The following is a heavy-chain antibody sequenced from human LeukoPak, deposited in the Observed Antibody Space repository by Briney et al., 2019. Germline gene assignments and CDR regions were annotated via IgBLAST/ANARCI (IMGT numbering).Heavy chain of an antibody. D-gene: IGHD3-16*02. CDR3: AKDVTPKVAGY. CDR1: GFTFSSYA. J-gene: IGHJ4*02. V-gene: IGHV3-23*01. CDR2: ISTSGGGT. Sequence: PGGSLRLSCAASGFTFSSYAMSWVRQAPGKGLEWVSTISTSGGGTYYADSVKGRFTISRDNSKNTLYLQMNSLRAEDTAVYYCAKDVTPKVAGYWGQGTLVTVSS.